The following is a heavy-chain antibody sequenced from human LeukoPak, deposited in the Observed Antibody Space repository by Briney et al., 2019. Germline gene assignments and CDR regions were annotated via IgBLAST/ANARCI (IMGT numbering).Heavy chain of an antibody. D-gene: IGHD5-12*01. CDR1: GFTFSSYE. J-gene: IGHJ4*02. CDR2: ISSSGSTI. Sequence: GGPLRLSCAASGFTFSSYEMNWVRQAPGKGLEWVSYISSSGSTIYYADSVKGRFTISRDNAKNSLYLQMNSLRAEDTAVYYCARRQGYGTAPYDYWGQGTLVTVSS. V-gene: IGHV3-48*03. CDR3: ARRQGYGTAPYDY.